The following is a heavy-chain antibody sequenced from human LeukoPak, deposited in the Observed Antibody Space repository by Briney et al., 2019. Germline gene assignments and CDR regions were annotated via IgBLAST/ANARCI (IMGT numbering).Heavy chain of an antibody. V-gene: IGHV3-21*01. Sequence: GGSLRLSCAASGSTFSSYSMNWVRQAPGKGLEWVSSISSSSSYIYYADSVKGRFTISRDNAKNSLYLQMNSLRAEDTAVYYCAGSYYYDSSGYYGDDYWGQGTLVTVSS. CDR1: GSTFSSYS. CDR2: ISSSSSYI. J-gene: IGHJ4*02. D-gene: IGHD3-22*01. CDR3: AGSYYYDSSGYYGDDY.